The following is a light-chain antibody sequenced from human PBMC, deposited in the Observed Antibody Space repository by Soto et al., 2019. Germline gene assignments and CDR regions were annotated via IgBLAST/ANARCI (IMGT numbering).Light chain of an antibody. Sequence: DIQMTQSPSSLSASVGDRVTITCRASQRISSYLNWYQQKPGKAPKILIYAASNLQSGVPSRFSGSGSVTDFTLTISSLQPEDFATYYCQQSYSAPRTFGQGTKVEIK. J-gene: IGKJ1*01. CDR3: QQSYSAPRT. V-gene: IGKV1-39*01. CDR2: AAS. CDR1: QRISSY.